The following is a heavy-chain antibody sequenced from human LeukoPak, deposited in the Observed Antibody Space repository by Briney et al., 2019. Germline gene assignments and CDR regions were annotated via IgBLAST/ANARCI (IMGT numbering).Heavy chain of an antibody. CDR1: GFTVSSNY. CDR2: IYSGGST. J-gene: IGHJ3*02. Sequence: GGSLRLSCAASGFTVSSNYMSCVRLAPGKGLEWDSVIYSGGSTYYADCVKGRFTISRDNSKNTLYLQMNSLRAEDTAVYYCARDRDDSSGYYYEDAFDIWGQGTMVTVSS. V-gene: IGHV3-66*02. CDR3: ARDRDDSSGYYYEDAFDI. D-gene: IGHD3-22*01.